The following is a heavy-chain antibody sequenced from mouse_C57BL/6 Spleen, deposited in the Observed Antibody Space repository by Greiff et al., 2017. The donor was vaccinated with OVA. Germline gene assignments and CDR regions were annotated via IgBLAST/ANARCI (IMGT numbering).Heavy chain of an antibody. J-gene: IGHJ2*01. CDR1: GFTFSSYG. CDR3: ARREYGNYFDY. CDR2: ISSGGSYT. Sequence: EVQRVESGGDLVKPGGSLKLSCAASGFTFSSYGMSWVRQTPDKRLEWVATISSGGSYTYYPDSVKGRFTISRDNAKNTLYLQMSSLKSEDTAMYYCARREYGNYFDYWGQGTTLTVSS. V-gene: IGHV5-6*01. D-gene: IGHD2-10*02.